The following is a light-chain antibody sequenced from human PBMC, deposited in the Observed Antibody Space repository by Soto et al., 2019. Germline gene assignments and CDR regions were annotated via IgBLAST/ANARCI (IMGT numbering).Light chain of an antibody. CDR1: QNIGNS. V-gene: IGKV3-11*01. J-gene: IGKJ4*01. Sequence: EIVLTQSPDTLSLSPGERATLSCRSSQNIGNSVAWYQQKPVQAPRLLIYDVSKSAAGVTDRFSCSGSGTDFTLTISSLEPEDFAVYSCQQRRKWPLTFGGGTNIEIK. CDR3: QQRRKWPLT. CDR2: DVS.